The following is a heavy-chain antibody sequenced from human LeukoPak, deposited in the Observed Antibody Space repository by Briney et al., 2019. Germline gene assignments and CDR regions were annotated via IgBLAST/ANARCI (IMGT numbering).Heavy chain of an antibody. CDR2: INHSGST. CDR3: ARGLTYDFWSGYYSRDYFDY. J-gene: IGHJ4*02. D-gene: IGHD3-3*01. Sequence: SETLSLTCTVSGGSISSYYWSWIRQPPGKGLEWIGEINHSGSTNYNPSLKSRVTISVDTSKNQFSLKLSSVTAADTAVYYCARGLTYDFWSGYYSRDYFDYWGQGTLVTVSS. V-gene: IGHV4-34*01. CDR1: GGSISSYY.